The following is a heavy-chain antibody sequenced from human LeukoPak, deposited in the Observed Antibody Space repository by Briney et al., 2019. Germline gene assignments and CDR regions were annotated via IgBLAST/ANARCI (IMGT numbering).Heavy chain of an antibody. CDR2: IYIGESA. V-gene: IGHV4-61*02. J-gene: IGHJ3*02. CDR3: ARVGKAYCGADCYPPGAFDI. Sequence: PSQTLSLTCSVFGDSISSGGYYWTWIRQPAGKGLEWIGRIYIGESANYNSSLKSRVTILVDTSKNQFSLKLTSVTAADTAMYFCARVGKAYCGADCYPPGAFDIWGQGTMVTVSS. CDR1: GDSISSGGYY. D-gene: IGHD2-21*02.